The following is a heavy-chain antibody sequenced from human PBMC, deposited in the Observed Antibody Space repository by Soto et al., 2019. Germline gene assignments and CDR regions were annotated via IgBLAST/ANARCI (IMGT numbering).Heavy chain of an antibody. D-gene: IGHD6-13*01. V-gene: IGHV1-18*04. J-gene: IGHJ4*02. CDR3: AREGAHSTGWYDYFDQ. CDR2: ISTYNGNT. Sequence: QVQLVQPGGEVKKPGASVNISCKATGYTFISYSITWVRQAPGQGLAWMGWISTYNGNTKYAQSLQGRVTLTRDTSTNTAFMEIRGLRSDDTAIYYCAREGAHSTGWYDYFDQWGQGTLVAVSS. CDR1: GYTFISYS.